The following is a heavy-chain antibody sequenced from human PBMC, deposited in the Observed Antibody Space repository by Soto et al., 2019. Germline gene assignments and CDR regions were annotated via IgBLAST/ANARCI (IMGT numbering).Heavy chain of an antibody. D-gene: IGHD6-6*01. CDR1: GGTFSSYA. Sequence: QVQLVQSGAEVKKPGSSVKVSCTASGGTFSSYAISWVRQAPGQGLEWMGGIIPIFGTANYAQKFQGRVTITADKSTSTAYMELSSLRSEDTAVYYCARVGGALGLVPALYYYYGMDVWGQGTTVTVSS. J-gene: IGHJ6*02. CDR3: ARVGGALGLVPALYYYYGMDV. CDR2: IIPIFGTA. V-gene: IGHV1-69*06.